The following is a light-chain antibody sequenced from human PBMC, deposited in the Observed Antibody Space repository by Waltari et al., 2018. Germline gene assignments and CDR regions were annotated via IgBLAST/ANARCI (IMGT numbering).Light chain of an antibody. V-gene: IGLV7-43*01. CDR1: TGAVTSAYY. J-gene: IGLJ2*01. CDR2: SKS. Sequence: QAVVTQEPSLTVSPGGTVTLTCASSTGAVTSAYYPNWFQQKPGQAPRPLIYSKSTKYSWTPARFSGSLLGGKAALTLSGVQPEDEAEYYCLLYYGGVQGVFGGGTKLTVL. CDR3: LLYYGGVQGV.